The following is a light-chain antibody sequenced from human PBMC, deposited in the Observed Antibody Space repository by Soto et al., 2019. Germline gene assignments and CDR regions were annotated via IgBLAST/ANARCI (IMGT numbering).Light chain of an antibody. CDR3: SSYTAINTLL. J-gene: IGLJ2*01. CDR2: AVS. Sequence: QSALTQPASVSGSPGQPITISCTGTSSDVGNDNYVSWYQQHPGKAPKLMIYAVSNRPSGVSNRFSGSKSGNTASLTISGLQAEDEADYYCSSYTAINTLLFGGGTQLTVL. CDR1: SSDVGNDNY. V-gene: IGLV2-14*01.